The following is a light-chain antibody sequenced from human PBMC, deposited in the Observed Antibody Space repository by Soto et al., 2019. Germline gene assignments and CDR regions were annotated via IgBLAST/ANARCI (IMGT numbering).Light chain of an antibody. V-gene: IGKV1-39*01. Sequence: DIQMTQSPSSLSASVRDRVTITCRASQSISSYLNWYQQKPGKAPKLLIYAASSLQSGVPSRFSGSGSGTDFTLTISSLQPEDFATYYCQQSYSTLGTFGQGTKVDIK. CDR1: QSISSY. J-gene: IGKJ1*01. CDR2: AAS. CDR3: QQSYSTLGT.